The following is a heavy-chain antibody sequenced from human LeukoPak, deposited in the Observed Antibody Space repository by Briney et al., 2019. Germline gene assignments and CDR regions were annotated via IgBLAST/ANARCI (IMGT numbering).Heavy chain of an antibody. CDR3: ARGGVAEYVY. D-gene: IGHD3-16*01. Sequence: PSETLSLTCTVSGGSISSYYWSWIRQPPGKGLEWIGYIYYSGSTNYNPSLKSRVTISVDTSKNQFSLKLSSVTAADTAVYYCARGGVAEYVYWGQGTLVTVSS. CDR2: IYYSGST. CDR1: GGSISSYY. V-gene: IGHV4-59*01. J-gene: IGHJ4*02.